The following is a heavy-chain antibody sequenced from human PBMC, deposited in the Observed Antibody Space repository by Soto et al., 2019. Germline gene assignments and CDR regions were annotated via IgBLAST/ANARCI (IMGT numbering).Heavy chain of an antibody. J-gene: IGHJ3*02. CDR2: ISGSGGST. Sequence: GGSLRLSCAASGFTFSSYTMNWVRQAPGKGLEWVSAISGSGGSTYYADSVKGRFTISRDSSKNTLYLQMNSLRAEDTAVYYCAKGNPSSPALVLDIWGQGTMVTVSS. D-gene: IGHD6-6*01. CDR3: AKGNPSSPALVLDI. CDR1: GFTFSSYT. V-gene: IGHV3-23*01.